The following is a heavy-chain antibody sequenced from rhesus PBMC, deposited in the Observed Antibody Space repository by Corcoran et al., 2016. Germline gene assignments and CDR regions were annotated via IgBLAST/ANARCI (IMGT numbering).Heavy chain of an antibody. CDR3: ASGILDCTGSGGYDY. V-gene: IGHV4S10*01. D-gene: IGHD2-21*01. CDR1: GGSISDSYR. CDR2: IYGSSTST. J-gene: IGHJ4*01. Sequence: QVQLQESGPGVVKPSETLSLTCAVSGGSISDSYRWSWIRQPPGMGLEGIGYIYGSSTSTNNNPSLTSRVTTSKDTSKSKFSLTLSSVTAADTAVYYCASGILDCTGSGGYDYWGQGVLVTVSS.